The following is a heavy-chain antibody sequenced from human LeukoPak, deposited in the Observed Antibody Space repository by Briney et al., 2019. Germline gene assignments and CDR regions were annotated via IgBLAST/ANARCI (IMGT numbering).Heavy chain of an antibody. CDR3: ARELYYYDSSGYRFDY. J-gene: IGHJ4*02. V-gene: IGHV4-34*01. CDR2: INHSGST. CDR1: GGSFSGYY. D-gene: IGHD3-22*01. Sequence: SETLSLTCAVYGGSFSGYYWSWIRQPPGKGLEWIGEINHSGSTNYNPSLKSRVTISVDTSKNQYSLKLSSVTAADTAVYYCARELYYYDSSGYRFDYWGQGTLVTVSS.